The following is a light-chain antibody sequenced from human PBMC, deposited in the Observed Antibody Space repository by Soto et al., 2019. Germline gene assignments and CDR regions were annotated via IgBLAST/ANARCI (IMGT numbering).Light chain of an antibody. V-gene: IGKV3-15*01. CDR3: QQYNNWIT. CDR2: GAS. CDR1: QSVSSN. J-gene: IGKJ5*01. Sequence: EIGMSQSPATLSVSPGERATLSCRASQSVSSNLAWYQQKPGQAPRLLIYGASTRATGIPARFSGSGSGTEFTLTISSLQSEDFAVYYCQQYNNWITFGQGTRL.